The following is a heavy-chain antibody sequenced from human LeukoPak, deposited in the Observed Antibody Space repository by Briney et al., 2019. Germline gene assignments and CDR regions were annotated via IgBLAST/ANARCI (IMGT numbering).Heavy chain of an antibody. J-gene: IGHJ4*02. V-gene: IGHV3-33*01. CDR2: IWYDGSNK. CDR1: GFTFSSYG. CDR3: AREQTPDYGDYSSFAY. D-gene: IGHD4-17*01. Sequence: SLRLSCAASGFTFSSYGMHWVRQAPGKGLEWVAVIWYDGSNKYYADSVKGRFTISRDNSKNTLYLQMNSLRAEDTAVYYCAREQTPDYGDYSSFAYWGQGTLVTVSS.